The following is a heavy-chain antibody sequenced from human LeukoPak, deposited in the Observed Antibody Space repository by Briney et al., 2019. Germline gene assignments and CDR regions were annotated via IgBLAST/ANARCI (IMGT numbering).Heavy chain of an antibody. CDR2: IYYSGSS. Sequence: SETLSLTCNVSGGXISGYYCGWIRQPPGKGLEWIAYIYYSGSSNYNPSLKSRVTISVDTSENQFSLKLNSVTAADTAVYYCARYTSGGGAFDIWGQGTMVTVSS. V-gene: IGHV4-59*01. D-gene: IGHD1-1*01. CDR1: GGXISGYY. CDR3: ARYTSGGGAFDI. J-gene: IGHJ3*02.